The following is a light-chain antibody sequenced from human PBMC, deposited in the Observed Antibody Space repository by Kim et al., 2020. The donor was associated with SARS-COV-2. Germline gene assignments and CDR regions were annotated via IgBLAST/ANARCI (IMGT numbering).Light chain of an antibody. CDR1: QTVGSTY. CDR2: GAS. J-gene: IGKJ1*01. Sequence: DIVLTQSPGTLSLSPGERATLSCRASQTVGSTYLAWYQQKPGQAPRVLIYGASSRVTGIPARFSGSGSGADFTLTISRLEPEDFAVYYCHQYDSSPWTFGQGTKVDIK. V-gene: IGKV3-20*01. CDR3: HQYDSSPWT.